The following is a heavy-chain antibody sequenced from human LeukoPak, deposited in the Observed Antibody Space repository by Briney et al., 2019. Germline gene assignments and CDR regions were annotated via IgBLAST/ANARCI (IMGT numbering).Heavy chain of an antibody. V-gene: IGHV3-30*04. D-gene: IGHD3-10*01. J-gene: IGHJ4*02. CDR3: ARAMVRGVMYGGFDY. Sequence: GGSLRLSCAASGFAFSSYAMHWVRQAPGKGLEWVAVISYDGSNKYYADSVKGRFTISRDNYKNTLYLQMNSLRAEDTAVYYCARAMVRGVMYGGFDYWGQGTLVTVSS. CDR1: GFAFSSYA. CDR2: ISYDGSNK.